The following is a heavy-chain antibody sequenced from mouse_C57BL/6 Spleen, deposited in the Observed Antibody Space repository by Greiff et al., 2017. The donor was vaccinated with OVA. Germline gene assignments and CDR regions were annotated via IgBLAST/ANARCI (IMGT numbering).Heavy chain of an antibody. CDR2: IWSGGST. V-gene: IGHV2-2*01. CDR3: ARKNSNYERYAMDD. D-gene: IGHD2-5*01. CDR1: GFSLTSYG. Sequence: VKLQESGPGLVQPSQSLSITCTVSGFSLTSYGVHWVRQSPGKGLEWLGVIWSGGSTDYNAAFISRMSISKDNSKSQVFFKMNSLQADDTAIYYCARKNSNYERYAMDDWGQGTSVTVSS. J-gene: IGHJ4*01.